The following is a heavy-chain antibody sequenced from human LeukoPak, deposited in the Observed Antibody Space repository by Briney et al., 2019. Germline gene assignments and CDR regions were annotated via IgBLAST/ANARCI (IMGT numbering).Heavy chain of an antibody. V-gene: IGHV3-74*01. Sequence: GGSLRLSCADSGITFGNNWMHWVRQGPGKGLVWISRINSDGGGAIYADSVKGRFTVSRDNAKNTLYLQMNSLRAEDTAVYYCARDVPHNWFDTWGQGTLVTVSS. CDR1: GITFGNNW. CDR2: INSDGGGA. J-gene: IGHJ5*02. CDR3: ARDVPHNWFDT.